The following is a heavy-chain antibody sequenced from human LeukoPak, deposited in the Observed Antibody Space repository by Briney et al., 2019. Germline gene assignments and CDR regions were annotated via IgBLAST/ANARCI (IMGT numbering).Heavy chain of an antibody. CDR3: ARDGKGLAYYFDY. J-gene: IGHJ4*02. CDR2: ISSSGSTI. Sequence: GGSLRLSCAASGFTFSSYEMNWVRQAPGKGLEWVSYISSSGSTIYYADSVKGRSTISRDNAKNSLYLQMNSLRAEDTAVYYCARDGKGLAYYFDYWGQGTLVTVSS. CDR1: GFTFSSYE. D-gene: IGHD6-19*01. V-gene: IGHV3-48*03.